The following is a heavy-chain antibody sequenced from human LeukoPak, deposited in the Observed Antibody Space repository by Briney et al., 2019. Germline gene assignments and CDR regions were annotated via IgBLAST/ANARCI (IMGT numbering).Heavy chain of an antibody. CDR3: ARLGGGSIIDY. D-gene: IGHD2-15*01. CDR1: GFTFRTYW. Sequence: GGSLRLSCAASGFTFRTYWMHWVRRTPGKGLVCVSRINTDGSTTTYADSVEGRFTISRDNDKNTLYLQMSSLRAEDTAVYYCARLGGGSIIDYWGQGTLVTVSS. CDR2: INTDGSTT. V-gene: IGHV3-74*01. J-gene: IGHJ4*02.